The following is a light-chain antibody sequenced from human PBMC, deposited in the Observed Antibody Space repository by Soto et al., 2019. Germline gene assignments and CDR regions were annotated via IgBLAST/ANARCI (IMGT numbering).Light chain of an antibody. CDR2: QVS. Sequence: QSALTQPASVSGSPGQSITISCTGTSSDVGGYTYVSWYQQHPGKAPKLMIYQVSNRPSGISNRFSGSKSGNTASLTISGLQTEDEADYYCSSYTSSNPRVFGGGTKLTV. V-gene: IGLV2-14*01. J-gene: IGLJ3*02. CDR1: SSDVGGYTY. CDR3: SSYTSSNPRV.